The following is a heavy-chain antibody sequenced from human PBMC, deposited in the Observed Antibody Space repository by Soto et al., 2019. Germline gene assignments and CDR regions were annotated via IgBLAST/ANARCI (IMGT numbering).Heavy chain of an antibody. CDR2: IKQDGSEK. Sequence: LRLSCAASGFTFSGYWMSWVRQAPGNGLEWVANIKQDGSEKFYIYSVKGRFTISRDNARNSPFLQMNSLRAEDTAVYYCARVEDYDFWSGHYPYSYAVDVWGQGTPVTVSS. CDR1: GFTFSGYW. V-gene: IGHV3-7*04. D-gene: IGHD3-3*01. CDR3: ARVEDYDFWSGHYPYSYAVDV. J-gene: IGHJ6*02.